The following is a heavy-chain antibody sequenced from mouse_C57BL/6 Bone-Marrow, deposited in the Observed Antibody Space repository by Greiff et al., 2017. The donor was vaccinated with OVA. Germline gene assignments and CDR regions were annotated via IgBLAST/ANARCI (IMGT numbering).Heavy chain of an antibody. V-gene: IGHV1-22*01. J-gene: IGHJ2*01. CDR1: GYTFTDYN. D-gene: IGHD1-1*01. CDR3: ARGYGGFDY. Sequence: EVKLQESGPELVKPGASVKMSCKASGYTFTDYNMHWVKQSPGKSLEWIGYINPNNGGTSYNQKFKGKATLTVNKSSSTAYMELRSLTSEDSAVYYCARGYGGFDYWGQGTTLTVSS. CDR2: INPNNGGT.